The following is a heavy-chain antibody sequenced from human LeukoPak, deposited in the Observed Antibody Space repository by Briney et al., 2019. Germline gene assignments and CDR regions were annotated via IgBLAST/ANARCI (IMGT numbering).Heavy chain of an antibody. J-gene: IGHJ4*02. CDR1: GFTFDDYA. V-gene: IGHV3-49*04. CDR2: IRSKAYGGTT. D-gene: IGHD6-13*01. Sequence: PGGSLRLSCTASGFTFDDYAMSWVRQAPGRGLEWVGFIRSKAYGGTTDYAASVKGRFTISRDDSKSIAFLQMNSLKTEDTAVYYCTRDLNPYSSSWYIPWYWSQGTLVTVSS. CDR3: TRDLNPYSSSWYIPWY.